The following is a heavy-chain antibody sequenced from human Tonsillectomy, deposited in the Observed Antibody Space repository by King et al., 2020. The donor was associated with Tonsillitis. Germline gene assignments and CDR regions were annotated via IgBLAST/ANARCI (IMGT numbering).Heavy chain of an antibody. Sequence: VQLVESGGGLVQPGGSLRLSCAVSGFTLSSYWMTWVRQAPGKGLEWVANIKQDGSEKYYVDSVKGRFTISRDNAKNSLYLQINSLRAEDTAVYYCARDRGAFDIWGQGTIVTVSS. J-gene: IGHJ3*02. CDR2: IKQDGSEK. CDR1: GFTLSSYW. CDR3: ARDRGAFDI. D-gene: IGHD3-10*01. V-gene: IGHV3-7*03.